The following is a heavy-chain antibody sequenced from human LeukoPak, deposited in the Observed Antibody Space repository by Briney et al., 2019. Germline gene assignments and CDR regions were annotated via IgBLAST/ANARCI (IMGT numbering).Heavy chain of an antibody. CDR3: ARLNYDILTGPDY. V-gene: IGHV4-31*03. CDR2: IYYSGST. D-gene: IGHD3-9*01. J-gene: IGHJ4*02. Sequence: SETLSLTCTVSGGSISSGGYYWIWIRQHPGKGLEWIGYIYYSGSTNYNPSLKSRVTISVDTSKNQFSLKLSSVTAADTAVYYCARLNYDILTGPDYWGQGTLVTVSS. CDR1: GGSISSGGYY.